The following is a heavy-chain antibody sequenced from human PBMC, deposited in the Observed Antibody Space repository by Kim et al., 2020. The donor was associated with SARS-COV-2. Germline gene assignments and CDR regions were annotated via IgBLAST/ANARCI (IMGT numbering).Heavy chain of an antibody. CDR1: GYSFTSYW. CDR2: IYPGDSDT. J-gene: IGHJ4*02. D-gene: IGHD3-22*01. V-gene: IGHV5-51*01. CDR3: ARHALDHYYDSSGYSYYFDY. Sequence: GESLKISCKGSGYSFTSYWIGWVRQMPGKGLEWMGIIYPGDSDTRYSPSFQGQVTISADKSISTAYLQWSSLKASDTAMYYCARHALDHYYDSSGYSYYFDYWGQGTLVTVSS.